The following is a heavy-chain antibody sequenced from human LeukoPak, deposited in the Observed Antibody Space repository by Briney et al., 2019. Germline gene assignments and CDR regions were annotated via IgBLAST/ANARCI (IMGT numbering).Heavy chain of an antibody. CDR3: ASSYGSNKNPFDY. Sequence: GGSLRLSCAASGFTFSSYAMHWVRQAPGKGLEYVSAISSNGDSTYYANSVRGRFTISRDNSKNTLYLQMGRLRAEDTAVYYCASSYGSNKNPFDYWGQGTLVTVSS. V-gene: IGHV3-64*01. D-gene: IGHD4-23*01. CDR2: ISSNGDST. CDR1: GFTFSSYA. J-gene: IGHJ4*02.